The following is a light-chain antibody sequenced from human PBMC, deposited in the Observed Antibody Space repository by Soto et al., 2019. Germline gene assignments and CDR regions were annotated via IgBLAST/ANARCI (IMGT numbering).Light chain of an antibody. Sequence: DIQMTQSPSSLSASLGDRVTITCRASQSISTSLNWYQQKPGEAPKLLIYGASSRQRGVSSTFSGSGSGTDFTLTISSLQPEDFAIYYCQQSYSTPLTFGGVTKVDIK. CDR3: QQSYSTPLT. CDR1: QSISTS. J-gene: IGKJ4*01. CDR2: GAS. V-gene: IGKV1-39*01.